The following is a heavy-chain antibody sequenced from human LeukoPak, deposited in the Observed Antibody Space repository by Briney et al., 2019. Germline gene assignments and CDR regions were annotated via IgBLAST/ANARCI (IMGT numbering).Heavy chain of an antibody. D-gene: IGHD3-3*01. Sequence: GGSLRLSCAASGFTFSSYAMHWVRQAPGKGLEWVAVISYDGSNKYYADSVKGRFTISRDNSKNTLYLQMNSLRAEDTAVYYCASPSNYDFWSGVFDYWGQGTLVTVSS. CDR3: ASPSNYDFWSGVFDY. J-gene: IGHJ4*02. V-gene: IGHV3-30*01. CDR2: ISYDGSNK. CDR1: GFTFSSYA.